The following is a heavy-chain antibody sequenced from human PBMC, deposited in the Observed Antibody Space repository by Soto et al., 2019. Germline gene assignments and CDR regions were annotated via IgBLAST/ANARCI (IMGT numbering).Heavy chain of an antibody. D-gene: IGHD2-15*01. J-gene: IGHJ4*02. V-gene: IGHV3-23*01. CDR1: GFIFSSYA. CDR2: ISGSGGST. CDR3: ARTLGYCSGGNCHFEIGLLDY. Sequence: PGGSLRLSCAASGFIFSSYAMSWVRQAPGKGLEWVSAISGSGGSTYYADSVKGRFTISRDNSKNTLYLQMNSLRAEDTAVYYCARTLGYCSGGNCHFEIGLLDYWGQGTLVTVSS.